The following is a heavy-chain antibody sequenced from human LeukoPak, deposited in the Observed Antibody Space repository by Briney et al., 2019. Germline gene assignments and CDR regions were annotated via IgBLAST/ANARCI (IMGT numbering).Heavy chain of an antibody. CDR2: ISSSSTYI. CDR3: ARDGQTSKSPDDY. V-gene: IGHV3-21*06. J-gene: IGHJ4*02. D-gene: IGHD4-11*01. CDR1: GLPFSTYN. Sequence: GGSLRLSCAASGLPFSTYNMNWVRQAPGKGLEWVSSISSSSTYIYYAESVKGRFTVSRDNAKNSLYLEVNSLRPEDTAVYYCARDGQTSKSPDDYWGQGTLVTVSA.